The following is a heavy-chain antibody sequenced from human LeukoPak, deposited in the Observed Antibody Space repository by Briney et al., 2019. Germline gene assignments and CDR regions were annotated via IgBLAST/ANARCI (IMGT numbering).Heavy chain of an antibody. CDR3: ARSNYGSGSYWFDP. V-gene: IGHV4-30-4*01. Sequence: PSETLSLTCTVSGGSISSGDYYWSWIRQPPGKGLEWIGYIYYSGSTYYNPSLKSRATISVDTSKNQFSLKLSSVTAADTAVYYCARSNYGSGSYWFDPWGQGTLVTVSS. CDR1: GGSISSGDYY. D-gene: IGHD3-10*01. CDR2: IYYSGST. J-gene: IGHJ5*02.